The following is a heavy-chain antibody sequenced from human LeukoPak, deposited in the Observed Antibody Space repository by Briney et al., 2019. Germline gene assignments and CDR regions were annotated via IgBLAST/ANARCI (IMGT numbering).Heavy chain of an antibody. V-gene: IGHV3-30*03. D-gene: IGHD2-2*01. Sequence: GGSLRLSCAASGFTFSSYGMHWVRQAPGKGLEWVAVISYDGSNKYYADSVKGRFTISRDNSKNTLYLQMNSLRAEDTAVYYCARVQGYCSSTSCTGLDYWGQGTLVTVSS. CDR1: GFTFSSYG. J-gene: IGHJ4*02. CDR2: ISYDGSNK. CDR3: ARVQGYCSSTSCTGLDY.